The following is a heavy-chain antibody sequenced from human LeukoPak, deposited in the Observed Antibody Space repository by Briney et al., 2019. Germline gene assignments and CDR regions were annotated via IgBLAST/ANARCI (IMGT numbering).Heavy chain of an antibody. CDR1: GFTVSSNY. V-gene: IGHV3-66*01. Sequence: LTGGSLRLSCAASGFTVSSNYMSWVRQAPGKGLEWVSVIYSGGSTYYADSVKGRFTISRDNSKNTLYLQMNSLRAEDTAVYYCARDGDGDYVFSYYFDYWGQGTLVTVSS. CDR3: ARDGDGDYVFSYYFDY. J-gene: IGHJ4*02. CDR2: IYSGGST. D-gene: IGHD4-17*01.